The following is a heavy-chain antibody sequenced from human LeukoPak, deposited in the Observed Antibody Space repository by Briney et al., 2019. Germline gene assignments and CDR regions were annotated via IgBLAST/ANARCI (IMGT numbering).Heavy chain of an antibody. CDR1: GYTFTGYY. Sequence: PSVKVSFKASGYTFTGYYIHWVRPAPGQGLEWMGWINPNIGDTRSAQKFQGRVTMTSDTSVNTAYMELSSLRSDDTAVYYCARDTYGDRNKYAFDIWGQGTMVTVSS. CDR3: ARDTYGDRNKYAFDI. CDR2: INPNIGDT. V-gene: IGHV1-2*02. D-gene: IGHD4-17*01. J-gene: IGHJ3*02.